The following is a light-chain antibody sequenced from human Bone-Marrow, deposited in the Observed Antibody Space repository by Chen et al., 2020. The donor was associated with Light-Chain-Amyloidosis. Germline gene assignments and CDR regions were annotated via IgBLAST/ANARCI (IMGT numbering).Light chain of an antibody. V-gene: IGLV1-44*01. CDR3: TAWDDSLNGDL. J-gene: IGLJ3*02. CDR1: RSNIRSNT. CDR2: SDS. Sequence: QPVLTQPPSKSGTPGQRVSISCSGSRSNIRSNTVNWYQSPPGTAPRLVIYSDSQRPSGVPDRFSGSKSGTSASLIISGLQSEDEADYYCTAWDDSLNGDLFGGGTKLTVL.